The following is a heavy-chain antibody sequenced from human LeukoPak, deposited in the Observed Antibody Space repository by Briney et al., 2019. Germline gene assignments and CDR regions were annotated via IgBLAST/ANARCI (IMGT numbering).Heavy chain of an antibody. V-gene: IGHV1-2*02. CDR1: GYTFTSYG. CDR2: INPNSGGT. Sequence: ASVKVSCKASGYTFTSYGISWVRQAPGQGLEWMGWINPNSGGTNYAQKFQGRVTMTRDTSISTAYMELSSLRSEDTAVYYCARAEELGTMDVWGKGTTVTVSS. J-gene: IGHJ6*03. CDR3: ARAEELGTMDV. D-gene: IGHD1-26*01.